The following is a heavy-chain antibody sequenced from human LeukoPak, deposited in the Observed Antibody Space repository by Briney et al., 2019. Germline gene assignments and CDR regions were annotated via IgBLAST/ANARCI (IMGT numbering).Heavy chain of an antibody. CDR1: GGTFSSYA. Sequence: GASVKVSCKASGGTFSSYAISWVRQAPGQGLEWMGGIIPIFGTANYAQKFQGRVTITADESTSTAYMELSSLRSEDTAVYYCARDPGRTGYFDYWGQGTLATVSS. CDR2: IIPIFGTA. D-gene: IGHD1-1*01. V-gene: IGHV1-69*13. J-gene: IGHJ4*02. CDR3: ARDPGRTGYFDY.